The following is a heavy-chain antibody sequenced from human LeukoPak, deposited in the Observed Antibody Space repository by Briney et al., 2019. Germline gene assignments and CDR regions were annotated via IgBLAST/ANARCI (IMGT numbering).Heavy chain of an antibody. CDR2: INPNSGGT. D-gene: IGHD6-13*01. V-gene: IGHV1-2*02. CDR1: GYTFTGYY. J-gene: IGHJ4*02. Sequence: ASVKVSCKASGYTFTGYYMHWVRQAPGQGLEWMGWINPNSGGTNYAQKFQGRVTMTRDTSISTAYMELSRLRSDDTAVYYCARGENGIAAAGIYNTDYWGQGTLVTVPS. CDR3: ARGENGIAAAGIYNTDY.